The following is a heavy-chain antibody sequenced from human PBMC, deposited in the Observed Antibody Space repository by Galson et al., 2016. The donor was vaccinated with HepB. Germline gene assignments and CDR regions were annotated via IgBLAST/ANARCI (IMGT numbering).Heavy chain of an antibody. CDR1: GFTLSSYW. CDR2: ISTSSSTI. V-gene: IGHV3-48*02. Sequence: SLRLSCAASGFTLSSYWMSWVRQAPGKGLEWISYISTSSSTIYYADSVKGRFTISRDNAKNSLYLQMNSLRDEDTAIYFCARDGNHGYDMDYWGQGTLVTVSS. D-gene: IGHD1-14*01. CDR3: ARDGNHGYDMDY. J-gene: IGHJ4*02.